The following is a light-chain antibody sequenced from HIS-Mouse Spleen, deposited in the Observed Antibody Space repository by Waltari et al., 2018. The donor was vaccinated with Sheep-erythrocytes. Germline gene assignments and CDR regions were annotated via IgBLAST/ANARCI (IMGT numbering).Light chain of an antibody. CDR2: EAN. V-gene: IGLV6-57*02. CDR3: SSYAGSNNWV. J-gene: IGLJ3*02. Sequence: NFMLTQPHSVSESPGKTVTISCTGSSGSIASNYVQWYQQRPGSAPTTVIYEANQRPAGVPDRFSGSIDSSSNSASLTISGLKTEDEADYYCSSYAGSNNWVFGGGTKLTVL. CDR1: SGSIASNY.